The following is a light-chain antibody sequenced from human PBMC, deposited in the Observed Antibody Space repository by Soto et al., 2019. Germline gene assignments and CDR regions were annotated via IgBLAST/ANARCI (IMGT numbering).Light chain of an antibody. CDR2: SAS. J-gene: IGKJ3*01. Sequence: IQLTQSPSSLSASVGDTVTITCRASQAIGSYFAWYQQRPGTAPKLLIYSASTLTSGVPSRFSGSGSGTDFTLTISSLQPEDFATYYCQQVDSYPRTFGPGTTVEI. CDR3: QQVDSYPRT. V-gene: IGKV1-9*01. CDR1: QAIGSY.